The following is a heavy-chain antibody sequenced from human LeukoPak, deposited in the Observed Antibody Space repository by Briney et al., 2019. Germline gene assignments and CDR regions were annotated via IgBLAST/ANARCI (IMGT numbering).Heavy chain of an antibody. CDR3: AKGLYSSGWYILDV. CDR2: ISGSGGST. V-gene: IGHV3-23*01. D-gene: IGHD6-19*01. CDR1: GFTFSSYG. Sequence: GGSLRLSCAASGFTFSSYGMSWVRQAPGKGLEWVSAISGSGGSTYYADSVKGRFTISRDNSKNTLYLQMNSLRAEDTAVYYCAKGLYSSGWYILDVWGKGTTVTVSS. J-gene: IGHJ6*04.